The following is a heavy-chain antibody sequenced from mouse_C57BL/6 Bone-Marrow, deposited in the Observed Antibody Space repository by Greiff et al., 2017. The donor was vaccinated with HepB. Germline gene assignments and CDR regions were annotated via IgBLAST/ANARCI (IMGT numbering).Heavy chain of an antibody. Sequence: EVQVVESGGGLVKPGGSLKLSCAASGFTFSSYAMSWVRQTPEKRLEWVATISDGGSYTYYPDNVKGRFTISRDNAKNNLYLQMSHLKSEDTAMYYCARDSAIYYYGSSYYFDYWGQGTTLTVSS. J-gene: IGHJ2*01. CDR2: ISDGGSYT. CDR1: GFTFSSYA. CDR3: ARDSAIYYYGSSYYFDY. V-gene: IGHV5-4*01. D-gene: IGHD1-1*01.